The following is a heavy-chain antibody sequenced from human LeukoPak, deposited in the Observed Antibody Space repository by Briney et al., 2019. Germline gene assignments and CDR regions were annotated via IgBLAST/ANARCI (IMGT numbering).Heavy chain of an antibody. V-gene: IGHV1-18*01. CDR3: ARALCGGDCYSSGYYFDY. CDR1: GYTFTSYG. D-gene: IGHD2-21*02. J-gene: IGHJ4*02. CDR2: ISAYNGNT. Sequence: ASVKVSCKASGYTFTSYGISWVRQAPGQGLEWMGWISAYNGNTNYAQELQGRVTMTTDTSTSTAYMELRSLRSDDTAVYYCARALCGGDCYSSGYYFDYWGQGTLVTVSS.